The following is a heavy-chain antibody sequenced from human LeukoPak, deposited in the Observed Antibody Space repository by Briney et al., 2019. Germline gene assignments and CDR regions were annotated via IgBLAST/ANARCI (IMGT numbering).Heavy chain of an antibody. Sequence: ASVKVSCKASGGTFSSYVISWVRQAPGQGLEWMGGIIPIFGTANYAQKFQGRVTITADESPSTAYMELSSLRSEDTAVYYCARAYCGGDCYSPRDAFDIWGQGTMVTVSS. J-gene: IGHJ3*02. V-gene: IGHV1-69*13. CDR2: IIPIFGTA. CDR3: ARAYCGGDCYSPRDAFDI. D-gene: IGHD2-21*01. CDR1: GGTFSSYV.